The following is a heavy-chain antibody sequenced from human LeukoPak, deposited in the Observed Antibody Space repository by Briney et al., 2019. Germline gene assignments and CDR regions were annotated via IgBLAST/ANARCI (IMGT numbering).Heavy chain of an antibody. CDR2: IKSKTDGGTT. CDR1: GFTFSNAW. D-gene: IGHD6-19*01. CDR3: TTESSGWYFWFDP. J-gene: IGHJ5*02. V-gene: IGHV3-15*07. Sequence: GGSLRLSCAASGFTFSNAWMNWVRQAPGKGLEWVGRIKSKTDGGTTDYAAPVKGRFTISRGDSKNTLYLQMNSLKTEDTAVYYCTTESSGWYFWFDPWGQGTLVTVSS.